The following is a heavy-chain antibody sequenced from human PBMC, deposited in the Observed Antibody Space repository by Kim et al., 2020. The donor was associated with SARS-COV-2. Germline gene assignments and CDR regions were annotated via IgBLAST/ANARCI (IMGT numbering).Heavy chain of an antibody. Sequence: SETLSLTCTVSGGSIGSHYWSWLRQPPGKPLEWIGYIHYTGNTNQGPSFRSRATISVDTSKNQFYLELRSVMAADTAVYYCARHEEQHLDTGVGGWFDPWGQGTLVTVSS. V-gene: IGHV4-59*08. CDR2: IHYTGNT. J-gene: IGHJ5*02. CDR1: GGSIGSHY. CDR3: ARHEEQHLDTGVGGWFDP. D-gene: IGHD6-13*01.